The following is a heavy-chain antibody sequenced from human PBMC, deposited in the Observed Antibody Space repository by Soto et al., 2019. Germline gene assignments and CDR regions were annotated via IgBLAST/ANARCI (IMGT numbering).Heavy chain of an antibody. D-gene: IGHD2-2*01. Sequence: SVKVSCRASGGTFSSYAISWVRQASGQGLEWMGGTIPIFGTANYAQKFQGRVTITADKSTSTAYMELSSLRSEDTAVYYCARTVVPAAMHYYYGMDVWGQGTTVTVSS. V-gene: IGHV1-69*06. CDR2: TIPIFGTA. CDR1: GGTFSSYA. J-gene: IGHJ6*02. CDR3: ARTVVPAAMHYYYGMDV.